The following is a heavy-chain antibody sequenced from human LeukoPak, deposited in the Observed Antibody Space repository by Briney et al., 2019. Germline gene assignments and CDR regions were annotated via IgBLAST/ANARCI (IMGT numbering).Heavy chain of an antibody. D-gene: IGHD6-19*01. V-gene: IGHV1-46*01. CDR3: ARGAVAFRFDP. CDR2: INPINGST. J-gene: IGHJ5*02. Sequence: ASVKVSCKASGYTFTSYYMHWVRQAPGQGLEWMGIINPINGSTSYAQKFQGRVTMTRDMSTSTVYMELSSLRSEDTAVYYCARGAVAFRFDPWGQGTLVTVSS. CDR1: GYTFTSYY.